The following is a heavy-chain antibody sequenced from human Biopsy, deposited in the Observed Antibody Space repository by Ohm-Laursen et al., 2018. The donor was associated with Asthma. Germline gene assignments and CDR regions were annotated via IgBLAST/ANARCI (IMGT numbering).Heavy chain of an antibody. CDR1: GISFRTYG. J-gene: IGHJ4*02. CDR2: ISYDGSNK. Sequence: RSLRLSCTASGISFRTYGMHWVRQAPGKGLEWVAVISYDGSNKYYADSVKGRFTISRDNSKNTLYLQMNSLRAEDTAVYYCARDVMEWYLPAFDFWGRGTLVTVSS. CDR3: ARDVMEWYLPAFDF. V-gene: IGHV3-30*19. D-gene: IGHD3-3*01.